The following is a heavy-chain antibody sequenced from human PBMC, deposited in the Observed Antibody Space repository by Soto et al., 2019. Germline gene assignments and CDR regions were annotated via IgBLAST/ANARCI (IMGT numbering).Heavy chain of an antibody. CDR2: INSDGSST. Sequence: GGSLRLSCAASGFTFSSYWMHWVRQAPGKGLVWVSRINSDGSSTSYADSVKGRFTISRDNAKNTLYLQMNSLRAEDTAVYYCARQTTGSLVVPAAITPYYYYGLDVWGQGTSVTVSS. J-gene: IGHJ6*02. CDR1: GFTFSSYW. D-gene: IGHD2-2*01. CDR3: ARQTTGSLVVPAAITPYYYYGLDV. V-gene: IGHV3-74*01.